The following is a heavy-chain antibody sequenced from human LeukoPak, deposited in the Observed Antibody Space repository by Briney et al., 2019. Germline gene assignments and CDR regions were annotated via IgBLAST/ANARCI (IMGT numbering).Heavy chain of an antibody. CDR3: ARKLSSSWYEDAFDI. V-gene: IGHV4-59*01. J-gene: IGHJ3*02. CDR1: GGSISSYY. Sequence: SETLSLTCTVSGGSISSYYWSWIRQPPGKGLEWIGYIYYSGSTNYNPSLKSRVTISVDTSKNQFSLKLSSVTAADTAVYYCARKLSSSWYEDAFDIWGQRTMVTVSS. D-gene: IGHD6-13*01. CDR2: IYYSGST.